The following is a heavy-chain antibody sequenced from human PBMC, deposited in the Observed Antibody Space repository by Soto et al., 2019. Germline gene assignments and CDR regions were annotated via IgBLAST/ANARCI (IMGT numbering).Heavy chain of an antibody. D-gene: IGHD2-15*01. Sequence: LRLSCAASGFTFSSYAMGWVRQGPGKGLEWVAVVSIGGSTHYADSVRGRFTISRDNSKSTLSLQMNSLTAEDTAVYFCAKRRGAGGHFDYWGQGTLVTVSS. V-gene: IGHV3-23*01. J-gene: IGHJ4*02. CDR3: AKRRGAGGHFDY. CDR1: GFTFSSYA. CDR2: VSIGGST.